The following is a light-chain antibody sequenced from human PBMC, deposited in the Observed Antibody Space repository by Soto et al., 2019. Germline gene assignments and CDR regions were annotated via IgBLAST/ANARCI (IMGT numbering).Light chain of an antibody. J-gene: IGKJ1*01. CDR2: AAS. Sequence: AIQLTQSPSSLSASVGDRVTIACRASQDIRYDLGWYQQKPGKAPKLLIYAASSLQSEVPSRFSGSGSCTDFTLTISSLQPEDFATYYCLQDYTYPWTFGQGTKVEIK. CDR1: QDIRYD. CDR3: LQDYTYPWT. V-gene: IGKV1-6*01.